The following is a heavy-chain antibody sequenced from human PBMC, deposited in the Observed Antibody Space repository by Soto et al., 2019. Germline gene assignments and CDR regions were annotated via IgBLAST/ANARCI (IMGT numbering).Heavy chain of an antibody. CDR3: ARGSPSFDY. CDR2: INHSGST. V-gene: IGHV4-34*01. CDR1: GGSFSGYY. Sequence: PSETLSLTCAVYGGSFSGYYWSWIRQPPGKGLEWIGEINHSGSTNYNPSLKSRVTLSVDTSKNQFSLKLSSVTAADTAVYYCARGSPSFDYWGQGTLVTVSS. J-gene: IGHJ4*02.